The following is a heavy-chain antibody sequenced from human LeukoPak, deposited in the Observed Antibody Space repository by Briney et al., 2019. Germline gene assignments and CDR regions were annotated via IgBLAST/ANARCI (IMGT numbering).Heavy chain of an antibody. CDR2: SYSGGST. J-gene: IGHJ4*02. V-gene: IGHV3-53*01. CDR1: GFTISRHY. D-gene: IGHD5-24*01. CDR3: ARGPDVDGYIHAPFDY. Sequence: GGPLRLSCAASGFTISRHYMSGVRQAPGEGLEWVALSYSGGSTYYSDSVEGRFTISRDNSKSMLFLQMNSLRADDTDVYYCARGPDVDGYIHAPFDYWGQGALVTVSS.